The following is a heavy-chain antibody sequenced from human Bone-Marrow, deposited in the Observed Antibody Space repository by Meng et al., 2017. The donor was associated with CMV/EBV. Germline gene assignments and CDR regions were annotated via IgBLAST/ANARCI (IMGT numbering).Heavy chain of an antibody. Sequence: GESLKISCAASGFTFSSYAMHWVRQAPGKGLEWVAVISYDGSNKYYADSVKGRFTISRDNSKNTLFLQMNSLRADDTAVYYCAKVLSVWRREPAPRGPFDYWGQGTLVTVSS. CDR3: AKVLSVWRREPAPRGPFDY. CDR2: ISYDGSNK. CDR1: GFTFSSYA. D-gene: IGHD2-2*01. V-gene: IGHV3-30-3*01. J-gene: IGHJ4*02.